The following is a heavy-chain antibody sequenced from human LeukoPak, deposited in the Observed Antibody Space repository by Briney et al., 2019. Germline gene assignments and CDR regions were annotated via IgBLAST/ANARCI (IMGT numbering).Heavy chain of an antibody. CDR1: GGSFNNYY. CDR3: ARGTGFGVVFNYYQYYMDV. J-gene: IGHJ6*03. Sequence: KPSETLSLTCAVYGGSFNNYYWSWIRQPPGTGREWIGEINHSGSTKYNPSLKSRVTISVDTSKNQFSLKLTSVTAADTVVYYCARGTGFGVVFNYYQYYMDVWGKGTTVTVSS. CDR2: INHSGST. V-gene: IGHV4-34*01. D-gene: IGHD3-3*01.